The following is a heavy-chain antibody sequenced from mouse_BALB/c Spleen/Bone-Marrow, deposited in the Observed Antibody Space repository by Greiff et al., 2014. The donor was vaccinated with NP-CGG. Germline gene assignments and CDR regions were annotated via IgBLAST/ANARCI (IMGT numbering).Heavy chain of an antibody. D-gene: IGHD2-4*01. Sequence: QVQLQQSGAELAKPGASVKMSCKASGYTFTSYWMHWVKQRPGQGLEWIGYINPSTGYTEYNQKFKDKATLTADKSSSTAYMQRSGQTSEDSAVNYCKRAATMIFAYWGQGTLVTVSA. CDR2: INPSTGYT. CDR3: KRAATMIFAY. CDR1: GYTFTSYW. J-gene: IGHJ3*01. V-gene: IGHV1-7*01.